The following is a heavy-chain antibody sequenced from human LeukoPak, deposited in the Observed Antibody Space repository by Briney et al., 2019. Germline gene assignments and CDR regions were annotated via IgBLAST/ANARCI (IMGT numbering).Heavy chain of an antibody. CDR3: ATTSIAAAVPGCFDY. D-gene: IGHD6-13*01. J-gene: IGHJ4*02. CDR2: ISSSGKTI. V-gene: IGHV3-48*03. CDR1: GLTFSSYE. Sequence: PGGSLRLSCEASGLTFSSYEMNWVRQAPGKGLEWVSYISSSGKTIYYADSTKGRFTVSRDNAKNSLYLQMNSLRAEDTAVYYCATTSIAAAVPGCFDYWGQGTLVTVFS.